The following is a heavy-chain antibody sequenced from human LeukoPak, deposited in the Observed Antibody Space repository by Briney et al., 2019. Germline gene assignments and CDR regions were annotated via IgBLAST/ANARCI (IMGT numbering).Heavy chain of an antibody. V-gene: IGHV3-7*01. CDR2: IKQDGSEK. J-gene: IGHJ4*02. Sequence: GGSLRLSCVASGFTFSSYWMSWVRQAPGRGLEWVANIKQDGSEKYYVDSVKGRFTISRDNAKNSLYLQMNSLRAEDTAVYYCARDDGHHWFDFWGQGTLVTVSS. CDR3: ARDDGHHWFDF. CDR1: GFTFSSYW. D-gene: IGHD1-1*01.